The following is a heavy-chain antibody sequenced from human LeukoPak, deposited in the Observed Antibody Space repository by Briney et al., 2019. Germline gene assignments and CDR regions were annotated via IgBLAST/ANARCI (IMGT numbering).Heavy chain of an antibody. Sequence: PGGSLRLSCSASGFTFSSYAIHWVRRAPGKGLEYVSGISSNGGSTYYADSMKGRFTNSRDNSKNTLYLQMSSLRAEDTAVYYCVTGAARPLGAFVYWGQGTLVTVSS. CDR3: VTGAARPLGAFVY. CDR1: GFTFSSYA. CDR2: ISSNGGST. D-gene: IGHD6-6*01. J-gene: IGHJ4*02. V-gene: IGHV3-64D*06.